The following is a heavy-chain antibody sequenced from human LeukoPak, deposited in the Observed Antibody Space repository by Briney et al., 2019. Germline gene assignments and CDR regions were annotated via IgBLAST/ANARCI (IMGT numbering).Heavy chain of an antibody. CDR2: ISYDGSNK. V-gene: IGHV3-30*04. CDR1: GFTFSSYA. Sequence: GGSLRLSCASSGFTFSSYAMHWVRQAPGKGLEWVAVISYDGSNKYYADSVKGRFTISRDNSKNTLYLQMNSLRAEDTAVYYCARVPGYCSGGSCVSYGMDVWGQGTTVTVSS. J-gene: IGHJ6*02. D-gene: IGHD2-15*01. CDR3: ARVPGYCSGGSCVSYGMDV.